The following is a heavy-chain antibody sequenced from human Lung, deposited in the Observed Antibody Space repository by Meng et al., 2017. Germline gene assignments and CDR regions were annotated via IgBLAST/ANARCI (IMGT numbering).Heavy chain of an antibody. CDR2: INHSGST. V-gene: IGHV4-34*01. CDR1: GGSFSDYY. CDR3: ARGPTTMAHDFDY. D-gene: IGHD4-11*01. J-gene: IGHJ4*02. Sequence: VKRKLCVAGCFRLSETLSITCVGSGGSFSDYYCSWIRWPPGKGLEWIGEINHSGSTNYNPSLESRATISVDTSQNNLSLKLSSVTAADSAVYYCARGPTTMAHDFDYWGQGTLVTVSS.